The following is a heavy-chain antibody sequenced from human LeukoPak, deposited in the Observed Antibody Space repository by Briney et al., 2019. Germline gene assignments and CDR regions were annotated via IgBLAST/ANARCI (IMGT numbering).Heavy chain of an antibody. D-gene: IGHD3-10*01. CDR1: GYTFTSNY. CDR3: ARGPPDNMVRGVRWFDP. Sequence: GASVKVSCKAFGYTFTSNYMHWVRQAPGQGPEWMGVISPSGGSTTYAQKFQGRVTLTRDMSTSTDYLEPSSLRSEDTAVYYCARGPPDNMVRGVRWFDPWGQGTLVTVSS. J-gene: IGHJ5*02. CDR2: ISPSGGST. V-gene: IGHV1-46*01.